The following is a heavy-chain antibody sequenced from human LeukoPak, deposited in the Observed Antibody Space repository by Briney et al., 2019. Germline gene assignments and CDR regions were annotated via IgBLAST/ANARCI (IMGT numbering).Heavy chain of an antibody. V-gene: IGHV3-43*02. J-gene: IGHJ3*02. CDR2: IGDDGST. CDR1: GFTFDDHA. CDR3: ASQTKHYYGSGSYWSAFDI. Sequence: GGSLRLSCAASGFTFDDHAMHWVRQGPGKSLEWVSLIGDDGSTKYAESVKGRFTISRDNSKNSLYLEMNSLRIEDTALYHCASQTKHYYGSGSYWSAFDIWGQGTMVTVSS. D-gene: IGHD3-10*01.